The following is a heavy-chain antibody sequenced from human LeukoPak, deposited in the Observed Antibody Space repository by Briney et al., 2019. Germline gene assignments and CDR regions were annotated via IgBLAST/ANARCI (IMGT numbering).Heavy chain of an antibody. CDR3: ARVYSYGYNRYFDH. Sequence: SETLSLTCTVSGGSINSSSYYWGWIRQPPGKGLEWIGTIYYSGSTYYNPSLKSRVTISVDTSKNQFSLKLSSVTAADTAVYYCARVYSYGYNRYFDHWGQGTLVTVSS. CDR2: IYYSGST. J-gene: IGHJ4*02. V-gene: IGHV4-39*07. D-gene: IGHD5-18*01. CDR1: GGSINSSSYY.